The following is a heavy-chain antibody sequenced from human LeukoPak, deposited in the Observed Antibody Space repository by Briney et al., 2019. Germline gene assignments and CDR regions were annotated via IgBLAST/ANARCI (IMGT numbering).Heavy chain of an antibody. Sequence: SVKLSGKASGCSFTSYAISWVRQATRQGLGWMGGIIPIFGTGNYAQKFQGRVTITADKSTSTAYMELSSLRSEDTAVYYCASNTKYYEGSGHYVFDFWGQGTLVSVSS. CDR1: GCSFTSYA. J-gene: IGHJ4*02. CDR2: IIPIFGTG. CDR3: ASNTKYYEGSGHYVFDF. D-gene: IGHD3-22*01. V-gene: IGHV1-69*06.